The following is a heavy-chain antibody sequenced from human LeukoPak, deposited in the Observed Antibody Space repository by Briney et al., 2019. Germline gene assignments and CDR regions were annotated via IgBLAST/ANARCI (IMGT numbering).Heavy chain of an antibody. D-gene: IGHD2-2*01. CDR1: GYIFRNYG. CDR2: ISTFNGNT. CDR3: ARGVPEPTYPHFYNHMDV. J-gene: IGHJ6*02. Sequence: ASVKVSCKASGYIFRNYGISWVRQAPGQGLEWMGWISTFNGNTNYAEVFQGRVSMSTDTSTTTGYLELRSLRFDDTAVYYCARGVPEPTYPHFYNHMDVWGQGTTVTVSS. V-gene: IGHV1-18*01.